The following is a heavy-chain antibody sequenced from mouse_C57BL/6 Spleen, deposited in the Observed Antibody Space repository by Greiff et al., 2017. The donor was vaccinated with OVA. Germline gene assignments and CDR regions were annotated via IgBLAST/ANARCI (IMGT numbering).Heavy chain of an antibody. CDR3: TTLITTVVATDYAMDY. Sequence: EVQGVESGAELVRPGASVKLSCTASGFNIKDDYMHWVKQRPEQGLEWIGWIDPENGDTEYASKFQGKATITADTSSNTAYLQLSSLTSEDTAVYYCTTLITTVVATDYAMDYWGQGTSVTVSS. V-gene: IGHV14-4*01. J-gene: IGHJ4*01. CDR1: GFNIKDDY. D-gene: IGHD1-1*01. CDR2: IDPENGDT.